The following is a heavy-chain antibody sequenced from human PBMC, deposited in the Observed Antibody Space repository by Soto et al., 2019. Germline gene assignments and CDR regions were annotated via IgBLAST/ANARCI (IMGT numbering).Heavy chain of an antibody. D-gene: IGHD2-8*01. CDR2: INPKSGGT. CDR1: GYSFTDYH. Sequence: GASVKVSCKASGYSFTDYHIHWVRQAPGQGLEWLGRINPKSGGTSTAQKFQGWVTMTTDTSISTASMELTRLTSDDTAIYYCARGDSTDCSDGVCSFFYNHDMDVWGQGTTVTVSS. J-gene: IGHJ6*02. CDR3: ARGDSTDCSDGVCSFFYNHDMDV. V-gene: IGHV1-2*04.